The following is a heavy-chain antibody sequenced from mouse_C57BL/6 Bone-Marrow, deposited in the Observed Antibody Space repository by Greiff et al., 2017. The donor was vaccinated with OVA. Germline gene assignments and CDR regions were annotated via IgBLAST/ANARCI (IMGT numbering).Heavy chain of an antibody. Sequence: ESGPGLVKPSQSLSLTCSVTGYSITSGYYWNWIRQFPGNKLEWMGYISYDGSHNYNPSLKNRISITRDTSKNQFFLKLNSVTTEDTATYYCARSFITTVVPFAYWGQGTLVTVSA. D-gene: IGHD1-1*01. CDR3: ARSFITTVVPFAY. V-gene: IGHV3-6*01. CDR2: ISYDGSH. J-gene: IGHJ3*01. CDR1: GYSITSGYY.